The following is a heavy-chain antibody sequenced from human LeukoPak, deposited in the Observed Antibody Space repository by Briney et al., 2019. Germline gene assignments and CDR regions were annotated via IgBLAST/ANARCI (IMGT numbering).Heavy chain of an antibody. Sequence: ASVKVSCKASGGTFSSYAISWVRQAPGQGLEWMGGIIPIFGTANYAQKFQGRVTITTDESTSTAYMELSSLRSEDTAVYFCAREYYDSTGRKHAFDIWGQGTMVTVSS. V-gene: IGHV1-69*05. CDR2: IIPIFGTA. CDR1: GGTFSSYA. J-gene: IGHJ3*02. D-gene: IGHD3-22*01. CDR3: AREYYDSTGRKHAFDI.